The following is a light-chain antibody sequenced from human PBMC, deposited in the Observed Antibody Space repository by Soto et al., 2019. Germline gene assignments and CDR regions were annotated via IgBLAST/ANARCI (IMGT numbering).Light chain of an antibody. CDR1: QSLLHSSGYSC. V-gene: IGKV2-28*01. J-gene: IGKJ4*01. CDR2: LGS. Sequence: DIVMTQSPLSLPVTPGEPASISCRSSQSLLHSSGYSCLEWYLQKPGQSPQLLIHLGSNRAPGVPDRFSGSGSGTDFTLKISRVEAEDVGVYFCMQALQTPLTFGGGTKVELK. CDR3: MQALQTPLT.